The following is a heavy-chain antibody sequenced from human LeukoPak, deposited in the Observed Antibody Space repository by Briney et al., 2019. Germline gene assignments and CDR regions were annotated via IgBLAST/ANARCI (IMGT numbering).Heavy chain of an antibody. CDR1: GFTFDDHT. CDR2: ISWNSGSI. CDR3: AKDIYRWPLDAFDI. D-gene: IGHD5-24*01. V-gene: IGHV3-9*01. J-gene: IGHJ3*02. Sequence: SLRLSCAPTGFTFDDHTIPSGRHAQEQDLDCDSCISWNSGSIGYADSVKGRFTISRDNAKNSLYLQMNSLRAEDTALYYCAKDIYRWPLDAFDIWGQGTMVTVSS.